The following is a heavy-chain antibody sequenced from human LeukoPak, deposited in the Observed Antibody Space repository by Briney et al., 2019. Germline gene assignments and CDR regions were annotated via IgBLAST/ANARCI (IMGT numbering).Heavy chain of an antibody. V-gene: IGHV4-59*01. CDR1: GGSICSYY. J-gene: IGHJ4*02. CDR2: IYYNGST. Sequence: ASETLSLTCTVSGGSICSYYWSWIRQPPGKGLEWIGYIYYNGSTNYNPSLKSRVTISVDTSKSQFSLKLSSVTAADTAVYYCARADYGGNSATLDYWGQGTLVTVSS. D-gene: IGHD4-23*01. CDR3: ARADYGGNSATLDY.